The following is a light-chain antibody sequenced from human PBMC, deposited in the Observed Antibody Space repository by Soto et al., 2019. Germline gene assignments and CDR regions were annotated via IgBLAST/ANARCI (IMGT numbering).Light chain of an antibody. CDR2: EVN. CDR1: SNDVGRFNY. V-gene: IGLV2-8*01. Sequence: QSVLTQAPSASGSPGQSVTISCAGTSNDVGRFNYVSWYQRHPGKAPKLIIYEVNKRPSGVPDRFSGSKSGNTASLTVSGLQAEGEADYFCSSFVHGTSYVFGTGTKVTVL. J-gene: IGLJ1*01. CDR3: SSFVHGTSYV.